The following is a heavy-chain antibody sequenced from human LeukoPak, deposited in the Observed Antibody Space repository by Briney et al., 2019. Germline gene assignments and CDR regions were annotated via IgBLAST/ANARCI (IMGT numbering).Heavy chain of an antibody. J-gene: IGHJ4*02. Sequence: GGSVPLSCAASGFTFSKYWMLWVRQAPGKGLESVSRINTDGTVTTYADSVKGRFTVSRDNADNTMFLQMNSVRDEDTAVYYCATKQWLAPPPDSWGQGTAVRLSS. CDR3: ATKQWLAPPPDS. D-gene: IGHD6-19*01. CDR1: GFTFSKYW. CDR2: INTDGTVT. V-gene: IGHV3-74*01.